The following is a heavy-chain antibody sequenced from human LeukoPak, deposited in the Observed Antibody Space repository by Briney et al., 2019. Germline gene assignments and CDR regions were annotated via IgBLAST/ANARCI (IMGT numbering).Heavy chain of an antibody. CDR2: LSSSSTYI. Sequence: GGSLRLSCAASGFTFSGYSMNWVRQAPGKGLEWVSALSSSSTYIYYVDSVKGRFTISRDNAKNSLYLQMNSLRAEDTVIYFCARVRRRSSAYDYSDYWGQGTLVTVSA. D-gene: IGHD5-12*01. V-gene: IGHV3-21*06. CDR3: ARVRRRSSAYDYSDY. CDR1: GFTFSGYS. J-gene: IGHJ4*02.